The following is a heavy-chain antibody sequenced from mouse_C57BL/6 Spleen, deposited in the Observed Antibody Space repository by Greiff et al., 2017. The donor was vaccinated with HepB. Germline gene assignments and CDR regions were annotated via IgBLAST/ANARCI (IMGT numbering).Heavy chain of an antibody. V-gene: IGHV5-9-1*02. CDR3: TREGYYGSSSFFDY. CDR2: ISSGGDYI. Sequence: EVKLMESGEGLVKPGGSLKLSCAASGFTFSSYAMSWVRQTPEKRLEWVAYISSGGDYIYYADTVKGRFTISRDNARNHLYLQMSSLKSEDTAMYYCTREGYYGSSSFFDYWGQGTTLTVSS. J-gene: IGHJ2*01. D-gene: IGHD1-1*01. CDR1: GFTFSSYA.